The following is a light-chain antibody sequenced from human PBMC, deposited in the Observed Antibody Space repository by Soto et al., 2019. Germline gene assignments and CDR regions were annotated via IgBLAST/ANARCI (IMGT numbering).Light chain of an antibody. Sequence: QSVLTQPPSASGTPGQRVTISCSGSSSNIGSNTVNWYQQLPGTAPKLLIYSNNQRPSGVPDRFSGSKSATSASLAISGLQSEDEADYYCAAWDDSLNGGVFGGGTKVTVL. CDR2: SNN. CDR3: AAWDDSLNGGV. CDR1: SSNIGSNT. V-gene: IGLV1-44*01. J-gene: IGLJ3*02.